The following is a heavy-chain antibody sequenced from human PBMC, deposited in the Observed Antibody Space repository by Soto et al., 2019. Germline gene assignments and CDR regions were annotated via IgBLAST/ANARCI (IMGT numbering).Heavy chain of an antibody. CDR1: GFTFSSYW. D-gene: IGHD2-8*01. V-gene: IGHV3-30*03. CDR2: ISYDGSNK. Sequence: GGSLRLSCAASGFTFSSYWMSWVRQTPGKGLGWVAVISYDGSNKYYADSVKGRFTISRDNSKNTLYLQMNSLRAEDTAVYYCARDVQPIDIVLMVYARTYYYYYGMDVWGQGTTVTVSS. CDR3: ARDVQPIDIVLMVYARTYYYYYGMDV. J-gene: IGHJ6*02.